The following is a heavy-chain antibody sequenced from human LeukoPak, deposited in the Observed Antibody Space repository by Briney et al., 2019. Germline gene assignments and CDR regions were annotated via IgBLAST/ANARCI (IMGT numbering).Heavy chain of an antibody. Sequence: ETRSLTCTVSGGSISSSSYYWGWIRQTPGKGLEWIATIYYSGSTYYNPSLKSRVTISVDTSKNLFSLKLSSVTAADTAVYYCARHFDPRGINWFDPGRRG. D-gene: IGHD2-15*01. J-gene: IGHJ5*02. V-gene: IGHV4-39*01. CDR1: GGSISSSSYY. CDR2: IYYSGST. CDR3: ARHFDPRGINWFDP.